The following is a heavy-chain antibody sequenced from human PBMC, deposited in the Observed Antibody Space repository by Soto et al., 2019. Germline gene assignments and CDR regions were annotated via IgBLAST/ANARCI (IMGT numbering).Heavy chain of an antibody. J-gene: IGHJ4*02. Sequence: QVQLVESGGGVVRPGGSLRLSCVASGFTLSNYAIHWVRQAPGKGLEWVALVFRDGRTNFNANAVKGRSTISRDNSKNTLYLQMNSLRVEDTAVYYCAKGLSHTVFGVDTLFDYWGKGTQVTVSS. D-gene: IGHD3-3*01. CDR1: GFTLSNYA. CDR2: VFRDGRTN. V-gene: IGHV3-33*03. CDR3: AKGLSHTVFGVDTLFDY.